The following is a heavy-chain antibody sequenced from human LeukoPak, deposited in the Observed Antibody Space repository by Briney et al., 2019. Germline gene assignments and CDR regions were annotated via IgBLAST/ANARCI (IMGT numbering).Heavy chain of an antibody. J-gene: IGHJ3*01. CDR2: INPDGGNT. Sequence: ASVKVSCKASGYTFTSYYMHWVRQAPGQVLEWMGLINPDGGNTNYAQNFQGRVTLTRDTSTSTVYMELSSLRSEDTAIYYCARIRDGYNDAYDLWGQGTVVTAPS. CDR3: ARIRDGYNDAYDL. V-gene: IGHV1-46*01. D-gene: IGHD5-24*01. CDR1: GYTFTSYY.